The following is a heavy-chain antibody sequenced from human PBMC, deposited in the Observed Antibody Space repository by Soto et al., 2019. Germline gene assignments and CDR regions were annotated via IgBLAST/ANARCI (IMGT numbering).Heavy chain of an antibody. CDR3: ARDSGAKLSSS. Sequence: ASVKVSCKASGGTFSSYRFNWVRQARGQGLEWLGGIVPIYRTADYAQKFQGRVTITADESTRTVYMELSSLKSQDTALYYCARDSGAKLSSSWGQGTLVTVSS. V-gene: IGHV1-69*13. CDR2: IVPIYRTA. J-gene: IGHJ4*02. D-gene: IGHD6-13*01. CDR1: GGTFSSYR.